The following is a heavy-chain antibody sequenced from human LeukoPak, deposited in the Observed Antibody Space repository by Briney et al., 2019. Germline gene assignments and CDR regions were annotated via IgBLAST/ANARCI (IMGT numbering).Heavy chain of an antibody. J-gene: IGHJ4*02. Sequence: VESLKISCKGSGYSFTSYWIGWVRQMPGKGLEWMGIIYPGDSDTRYSPSFQGQVTISADKSISTAYLQWSSLKASDTAMYYCARSPYSSGYYFASDYWGQGTLVTVSS. CDR3: ARSPYSSGYYFASDY. CDR1: GYSFTSYW. V-gene: IGHV5-51*01. D-gene: IGHD3-3*01. CDR2: IYPGDSDT.